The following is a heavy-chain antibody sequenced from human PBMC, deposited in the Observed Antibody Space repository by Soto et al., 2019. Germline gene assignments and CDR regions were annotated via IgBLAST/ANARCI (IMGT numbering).Heavy chain of an antibody. Sequence: VQLVESGGGLVRPGGSLRLSCAASGFTFDDHAMHWVRQAPGKGLEWISAITWNSVALDYAASVKGRFTISRDNAKKSLYLQMDNLRPDDTALYYCAKERVRDFDGWGQGTLVTVSS. CDR2: ITWNSVAL. J-gene: IGHJ4*02. CDR3: AKERVRDFDG. V-gene: IGHV3-9*01. CDR1: GFTFDDHA. D-gene: IGHD3-9*01.